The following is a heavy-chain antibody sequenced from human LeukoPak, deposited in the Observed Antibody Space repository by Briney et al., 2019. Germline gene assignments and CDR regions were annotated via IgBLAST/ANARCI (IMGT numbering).Heavy chain of an antibody. CDR1: GGSISSSSYY. Sequence: SETLSLTCTVSGGSISSSSYYWGWIRQPPGKGLEWIGSIYYSGSTYYNPSLKSRVTISVDTSKNQFSLKLSSVTAADTAVYYWARVKRYSSPLVLPGGQETLVTVSS. CDR2: IYYSGST. V-gene: IGHV4-39*07. D-gene: IGHD6-13*01. J-gene: IGHJ5*02. CDR3: ARVKRYSSPLVLP.